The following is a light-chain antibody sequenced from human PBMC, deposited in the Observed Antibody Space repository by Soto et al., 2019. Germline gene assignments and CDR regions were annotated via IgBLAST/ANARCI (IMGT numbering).Light chain of an antibody. CDR1: QSVDIS. CDR2: GAS. Sequence: EIVLTQSPATLSVSPGERVILSCRASQSVDISLAWYQQKPGQAPRLLIYGASTRATDMPGTFSGRGSGTEFTLTITSLRPEDFGVYYCQQNVSPPITFGQGTRLEI. CDR3: QQNVSPPIT. V-gene: IGKV3-15*01. J-gene: IGKJ5*01.